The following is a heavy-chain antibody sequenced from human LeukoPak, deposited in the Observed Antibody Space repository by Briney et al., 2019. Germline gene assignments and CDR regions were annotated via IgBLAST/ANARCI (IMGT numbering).Heavy chain of an antibody. CDR1: GFTFSSYA. Sequence: GGPLRLSCAASGFTFSSYAMSWVRQAPGKGLEWVSAISGSGGSTSYADSVKGRFTISRDNSKNTLDLQMNSLRAEDTAVYYCAKVVVTAIKYYFDYWGQGTLVTVSS. J-gene: IGHJ4*02. D-gene: IGHD2-21*02. CDR3: AKVVVTAIKYYFDY. V-gene: IGHV3-23*01. CDR2: ISGSGGST.